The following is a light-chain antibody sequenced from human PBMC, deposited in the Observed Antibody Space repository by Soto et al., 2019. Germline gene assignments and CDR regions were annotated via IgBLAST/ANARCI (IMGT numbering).Light chain of an antibody. J-gene: IGKJ1*01. CDR1: QDISGW. V-gene: IGKV1-5*01. Sequence: ILMTQSPPTLSASVGDRVIITCRASQDISGWLAWYQQKPGKAPKLLVFDASSLESGVPSRFGGSGSGTEFTLSITSLQPDDFATYYCQQCFWHWTFGQGTKVDIK. CDR2: DAS. CDR3: QQCFWHWT.